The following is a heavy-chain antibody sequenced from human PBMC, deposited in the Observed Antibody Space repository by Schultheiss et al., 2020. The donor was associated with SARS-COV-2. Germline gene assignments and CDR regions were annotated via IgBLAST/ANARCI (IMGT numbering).Heavy chain of an antibody. D-gene: IGHD6-19*01. CDR1: GFTVSSNY. CDR2: IYSGGST. J-gene: IGHJ4*02. Sequence: GGSLRLSCAASGFTVSSNYMSWVRQAPGKGLEWVSVIYSGGSTYYADSVKGRFTISRDNSKNTLYLQMNSLRAEDTGVYYCARGGIAVAGFDYWGQGTLVTVSS. V-gene: IGHV3-66*01. CDR3: ARGGIAVAGFDY.